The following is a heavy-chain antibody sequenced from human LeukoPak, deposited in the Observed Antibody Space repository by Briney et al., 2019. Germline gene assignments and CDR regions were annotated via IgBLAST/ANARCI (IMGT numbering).Heavy chain of an antibody. J-gene: IGHJ3*02. D-gene: IGHD1-7*01. CDR3: ARDSRRELLHAFDI. V-gene: IGHV4-59*01. CDR1: GGSISTYY. CDR2: IDYSAST. Sequence: RSSETLSLTCTVSGGSISTYYWSWLRQPPGKGLEWLAYIDYSASTNYNPSLKSRVTISVDTSKNQFSLKLSSVTATDTAVYYCARDSRRELLHAFDIWGQGTMVTVSS.